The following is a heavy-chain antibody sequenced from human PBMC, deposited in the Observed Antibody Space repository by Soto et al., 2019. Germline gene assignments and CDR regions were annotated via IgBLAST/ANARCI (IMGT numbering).Heavy chain of an antibody. CDR3: ARHTIMVRGPGGWFDP. Sequence: EVQVVQSGAEVKEPGESLKISCKGSGYSFSSNWIGWVRQMPGKGLEWMGIIYPGDSDTRYSPSFQGQVTISADKSISTAYLQWSSLKASDTAMYYCARHTIMVRGPGGWFDPWGPGTLVTVSS. CDR1: GYSFSSNW. J-gene: IGHJ5*02. CDR2: IYPGDSDT. D-gene: IGHD3-10*01. V-gene: IGHV5-51*01.